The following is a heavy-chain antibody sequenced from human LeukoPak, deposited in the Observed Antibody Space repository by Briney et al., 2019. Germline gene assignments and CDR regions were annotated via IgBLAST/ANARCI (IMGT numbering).Heavy chain of an antibody. CDR2: ISGSGGST. D-gene: IGHD5-24*01. V-gene: IGHV3-23*01. J-gene: IGHJ4*02. Sequence: GGSLRLSCAASEFSFTNFAMTWVRQAPGKGLEWVSVISGSGGSTNYADSVKGRFTISRDNPKNTLYLQMNSLRAEDMAVYYCAKVSYNYGFDYWGQGALVTVSS. CDR1: EFSFTNFA. CDR3: AKVSYNYGFDY.